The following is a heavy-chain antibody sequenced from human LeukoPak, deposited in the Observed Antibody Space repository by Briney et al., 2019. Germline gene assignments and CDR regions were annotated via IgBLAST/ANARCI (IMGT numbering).Heavy chain of an antibody. D-gene: IGHD6-19*01. J-gene: IGHJ3*02. V-gene: IGHV1-2*02. CDR3: AGDSSGLEDAFDI. CDR2: INPNSGGT. CDR1: GYTFTGYY. Sequence: ASVKVSCKASGYTFTGYYMHWVRQAPGQGLEWMGWINPNSGGTNYAQKFQGRVTMTRDTSISTAHMELSRLRSDDTAVYYCAGDSSGLEDAFDIWGQGTMVTVSS.